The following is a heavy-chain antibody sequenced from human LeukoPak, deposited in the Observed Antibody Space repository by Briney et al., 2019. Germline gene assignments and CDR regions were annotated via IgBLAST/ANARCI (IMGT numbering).Heavy chain of an antibody. CDR3: ARDRRYGDNFDY. CDR1: GGSISSTSYY. V-gene: IGHV4-39*07. Sequence: SKTLSLTCTVSGGSISSTSYYWGWIRQPPGKGLDWIGSIYYSGSTYYNPSLKSRVTISIDTSKNQFSLKLTSVTAADTAVYYCARDRRYGDNFDYWGQGARVTVSS. CDR2: IYYSGST. J-gene: IGHJ4*02. D-gene: IGHD4-17*01.